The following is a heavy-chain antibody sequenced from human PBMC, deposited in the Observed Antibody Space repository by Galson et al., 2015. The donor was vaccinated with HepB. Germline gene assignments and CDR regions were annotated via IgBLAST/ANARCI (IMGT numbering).Heavy chain of an antibody. CDR2: ISDTGETI. V-gene: IGHV3-64D*06. D-gene: IGHD2-15*01. Sequence: SLRLSCAASRFTFSTYVMHWIRQAPGKGLEYVSSISDTGETIYYAHSVRGRFAISRDNSRNTVSLQMSSLRTEDTAVYYCVGYSTSVTQDDYWGQGTLVTVSS. CDR1: RFTFSTYV. CDR3: VGYSTSVTQDDY. J-gene: IGHJ4*02.